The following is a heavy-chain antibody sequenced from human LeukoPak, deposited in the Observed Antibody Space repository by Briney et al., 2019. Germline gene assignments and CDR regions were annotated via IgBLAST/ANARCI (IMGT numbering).Heavy chain of an antibody. V-gene: IGHV3-21*01. CDR3: ARNYDFWSGYFDWYFDL. Sequence: GGSLRLSCAASGFTFSGYSMNWVRQAPGKGLEWVSSISSSSSYIYYADSVKGRFTISRDNAKNSLYLQMNSLRAEDTAVYYCARNYDFWSGYFDWYFDLWGRGTLVTVSS. D-gene: IGHD3-3*01. CDR2: ISSSSSYI. J-gene: IGHJ2*01. CDR1: GFTFSGYS.